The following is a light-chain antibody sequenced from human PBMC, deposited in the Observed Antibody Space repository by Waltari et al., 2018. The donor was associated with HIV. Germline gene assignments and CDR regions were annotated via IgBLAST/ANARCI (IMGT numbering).Light chain of an antibody. CDR2: GAS. V-gene: IGKV3-20*01. CDR1: QSIISNY. CDR3: QQYGSSPWT. J-gene: IGKJ1*01. Sequence: EIVLTQSPGTLSLSPGERATLSCRASQSIISNYLAWYQQKPGQAPRLLIYGASGRATGIPDRFSGSGSVTVFTLTISRLEPEDFAVYYCQQYGSSPWTFGQGTKLEIK.